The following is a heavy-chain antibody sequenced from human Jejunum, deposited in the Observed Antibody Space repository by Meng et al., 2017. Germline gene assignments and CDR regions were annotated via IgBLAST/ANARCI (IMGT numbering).Heavy chain of an antibody. CDR2: MNAKTGNA. D-gene: IGHD5-18*01. Sequence: VPLVQSGTEVKHPGASVKVSCKASGYTFTTYDINWVRQAPGQGLEWMGWMNAKTGNAVYAQKFQGRVTITRDTSISTANMELSSLTSEDTAVYCCARALAMAGSTDSSADAFDIWGQGTLVTVSS. CDR1: GYTFTTYD. V-gene: IGHV1-8*03. J-gene: IGHJ3*02. CDR3: ARALAMAGSTDSSADAFDI.